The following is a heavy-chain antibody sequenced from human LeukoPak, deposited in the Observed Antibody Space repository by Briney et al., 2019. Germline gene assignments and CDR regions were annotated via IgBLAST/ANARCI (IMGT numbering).Heavy chain of an antibody. CDR2: INYNGAIT. J-gene: IGHJ4*02. V-gene: IGHV3-20*04. CDR1: GFTFVDYG. D-gene: IGHD2-2*02. CDR3: VPIVVVPAAILPFDY. Sequence: GGSLRLSCATSGFTFVDYGLSWVRRAPGKGLEWLCAINYNGAITDYADSVKGRFTISRDNAKNSLYLQMNSLRAEDTAVYYCVPIVVVPAAILPFDYWGQGTLVTVSS.